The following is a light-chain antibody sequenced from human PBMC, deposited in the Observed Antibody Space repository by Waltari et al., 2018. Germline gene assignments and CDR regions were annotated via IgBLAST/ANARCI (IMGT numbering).Light chain of an antibody. CDR2: DVS. CDR3: CSYAGNYVWV. J-gene: IGLJ3*02. Sequence: QSALTPPAAVSGSPGQSVTISCTGASSDIGRYDIVSWYQQHPGNAPKLVISDVSKWPSGVSDRFSGSKSGDTASLTISGLQFEDEADYYCCSYAGNYVWVFGGGTRLTVL. CDR1: SSDIGRYDI. V-gene: IGLV2-23*02.